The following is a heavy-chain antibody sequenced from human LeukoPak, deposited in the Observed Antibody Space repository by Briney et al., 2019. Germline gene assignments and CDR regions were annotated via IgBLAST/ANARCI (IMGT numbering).Heavy chain of an antibody. Sequence: KPSETLSLTCAVSGESFSGNFWTWIRQSPGKGLEWIGDIDNNGITNYNPSLKSRVTMSVDTTRKRFSLRLTSESAADTGVYSCARGGGGAKAFYFVYWGEGSLVTVSS. CDR1: GESFSGNF. D-gene: IGHD1-26*01. CDR2: IDNNGIT. CDR3: ARGGGGAKAFYFVY. V-gene: IGHV4-34*01. J-gene: IGHJ4*02.